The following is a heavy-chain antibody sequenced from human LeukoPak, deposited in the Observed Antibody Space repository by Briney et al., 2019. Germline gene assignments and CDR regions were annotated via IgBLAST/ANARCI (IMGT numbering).Heavy chain of an antibody. V-gene: IGHV4-38-2*02. CDR2: IYHSGNT. Sequence: SETLSLTCTVSNFSISSGYYWGWIRQPPGKGLEWIGQIYHSGNTYYNPSLKSRVTISVDTSKNQFSLKLSSVTAADTAVYYCARESVAGTYFDYWGQGTLVTVSS. J-gene: IGHJ4*02. D-gene: IGHD6-19*01. CDR3: ARESVAGTYFDY. CDR1: NFSISSGYY.